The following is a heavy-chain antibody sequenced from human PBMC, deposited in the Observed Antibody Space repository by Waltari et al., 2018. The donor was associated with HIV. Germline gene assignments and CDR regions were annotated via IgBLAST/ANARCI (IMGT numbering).Heavy chain of an antibody. CDR3: ARGDQWGLFMDSYYGLDV. J-gene: IGHJ6*02. CDR1: TFWFVRFW. Sequence: EALLVQSGGGVVRPGGSRRLSWAGPTFWFVRFWMAWVGQASGKGLEGVANINQDATKKNYADSVKGRFSVSRDNGKYSVFLEMNRLRVQDTAVYFCARGDQWGLFMDSYYGLDVWGRGTTVIVSS. V-gene: IGHV3-7*01. D-gene: IGHD1-26*01. CDR2: INQDATKK.